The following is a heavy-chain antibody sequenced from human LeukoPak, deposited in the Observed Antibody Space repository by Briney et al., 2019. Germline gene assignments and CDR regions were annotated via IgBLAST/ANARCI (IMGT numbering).Heavy chain of an antibody. CDR3: ASDGGYYYDSSGYLDY. D-gene: IGHD3-22*01. CDR2: ISSSGSTI. V-gene: IGHV3-48*03. Sequence: GGSLRLSCAASGFTFSSYEMNWVRQAPGKGLEWVSYISSSGSTIYYADSVKGRFTISRDNAKNSLYLQMNSLRAEDTAVYYCASDGGYYYDSSGYLDYWGQGTLVTVSS. J-gene: IGHJ4*02. CDR1: GFTFSSYE.